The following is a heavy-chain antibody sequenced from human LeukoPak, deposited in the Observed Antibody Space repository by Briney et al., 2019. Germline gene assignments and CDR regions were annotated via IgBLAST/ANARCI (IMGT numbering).Heavy chain of an antibody. Sequence: ASVKVSCKASGGTFSSYAISWVRQAPGHGLEWMGRISGNNANTKYAQKVQGRVTVTTDTSTSTAYMELGSLTSDDTAVYYCARRRLDSSWCFDYWGQGTLVTVSS. CDR3: ARRRLDSSWCFDY. D-gene: IGHD6-13*01. CDR2: ISGNNANT. V-gene: IGHV1-18*01. J-gene: IGHJ4*02. CDR1: GGTFSSYA.